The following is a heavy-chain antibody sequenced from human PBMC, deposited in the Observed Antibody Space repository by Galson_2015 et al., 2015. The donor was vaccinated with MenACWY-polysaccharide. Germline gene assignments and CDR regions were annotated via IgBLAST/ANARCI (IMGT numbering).Heavy chain of an antibody. D-gene: IGHD1-26*01. Sequence: PALVNPTQTLSLTCPFSGFSVTATGVGVGWIRQPPGKAPEWLGHIYWDGDKRFSPSLGARLTITRDTSRDQVVLTMTDMDPVDTATYYCVRLLGGVSFDSWGQGT. CDR2: IYWDGDK. CDR3: VRLLGGVSFDS. CDR1: GFSVTATGVG. V-gene: IGHV2-5*02. J-gene: IGHJ4*02.